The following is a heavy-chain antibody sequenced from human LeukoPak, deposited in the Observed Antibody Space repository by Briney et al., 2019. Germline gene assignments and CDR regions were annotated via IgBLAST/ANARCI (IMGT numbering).Heavy chain of an antibody. D-gene: IGHD3-22*01. Sequence: SVKVSCKASGGTFSNYAINWVRQAPGQGLEWMGRIIPSLAIANYAQKFQDRVTIIADKSTSTAYMELSSLRSEDTATYYCARGGVRDDFSGYYFDYWGQGALVTVSS. V-gene: IGHV1-69*04. J-gene: IGHJ4*02. CDR2: IIPSLAIA. CDR3: ARGGVRDDFSGYYFDY. CDR1: GGTFSNYA.